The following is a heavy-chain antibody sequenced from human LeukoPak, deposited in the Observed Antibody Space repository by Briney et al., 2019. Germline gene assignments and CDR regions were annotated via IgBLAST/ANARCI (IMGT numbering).Heavy chain of an antibody. D-gene: IGHD5-18*01. CDR3: ARDGAMAYYFDY. V-gene: IGHV3-66*02. CDR1: GFTVSSNY. Sequence: GGSLRLSCAASGFTVSSNYMSWVRQAPGKGLEWVSVIYSGGSTYYADSVKGRFTISRDNSKNTLYLQMNGLRAEDTAVYYCARDGAMAYYFDYWGQGTLVTVSS. J-gene: IGHJ4*02. CDR2: IYSGGST.